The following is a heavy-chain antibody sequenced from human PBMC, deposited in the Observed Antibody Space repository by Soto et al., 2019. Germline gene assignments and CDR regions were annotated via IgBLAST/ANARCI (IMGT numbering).Heavy chain of an antibody. CDR1: GGSVSSGSYY. Sequence: SETLSLTCTVSGGSVSSGSYYWSWIRQPPGKGLEWIGYIYYSGSTNYNPSLKSRVTISVDTSKNQFSLKLSSVTAADTAVYYCARDAPAYSSGWYKRFDYWGQGTLVTVSS. V-gene: IGHV4-61*01. CDR2: IYYSGST. J-gene: IGHJ4*02. CDR3: ARDAPAYSSGWYKRFDY. D-gene: IGHD6-19*01.